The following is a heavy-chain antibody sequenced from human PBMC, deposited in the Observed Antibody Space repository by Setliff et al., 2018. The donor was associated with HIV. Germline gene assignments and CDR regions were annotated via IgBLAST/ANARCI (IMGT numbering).Heavy chain of an antibody. D-gene: IGHD3-10*01. CDR3: ARDAFHSGSYYNDY. Sequence: ETLSLTCTVSGDSISSYYWSWIRQSAWKGLEWIGRIYSTGSTNYNPSLQSRVTMSVDTSKNKFPLKLTSVTAADTAVYFCARDAFHSGSYYNDYWGQGIRVTVSS. V-gene: IGHV4-4*07. J-gene: IGHJ4*02. CDR1: GDSISSYY. CDR2: IYSTGST.